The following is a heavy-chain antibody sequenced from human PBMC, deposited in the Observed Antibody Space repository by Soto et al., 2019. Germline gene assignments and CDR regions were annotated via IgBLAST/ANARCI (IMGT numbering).Heavy chain of an antibody. Sequence: QVQLQESGPGLVKASQTLSLTCTVSGGTIPTGGHFWSWIRQYPGKGLEWIGYIYYSGTTHYNPSLKSRVTISIDTSKNQFSLNLSSVTAADTAVYYCARVVSGSYLDYWGQGTLVTVSS. CDR1: GGTIPTGGHF. J-gene: IGHJ4*02. V-gene: IGHV4-31*03. D-gene: IGHD1-26*01. CDR3: ARVVSGSYLDY. CDR2: IYYSGTT.